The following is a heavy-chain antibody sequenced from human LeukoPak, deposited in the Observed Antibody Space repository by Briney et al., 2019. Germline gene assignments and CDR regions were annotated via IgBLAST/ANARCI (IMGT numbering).Heavy chain of an antibody. Sequence: SETLSLTCTVSGGSISSSSYYWGWIRQPPGKGLEWIGRIYYSGSTYYNPSLKSRVTISVDTSKNQFSLKLSSVTAADTAVYYCARQLKSPPRIAAAGSFYAFDIWGQGTMVTVSS. V-gene: IGHV4-39*01. J-gene: IGHJ3*02. CDR2: IYYSGST. D-gene: IGHD6-13*01. CDR3: ARQLKSPPRIAAAGSFYAFDI. CDR1: GGSISSSSYY.